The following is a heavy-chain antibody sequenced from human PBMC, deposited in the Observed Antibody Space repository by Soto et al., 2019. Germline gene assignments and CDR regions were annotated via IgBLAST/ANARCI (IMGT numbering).Heavy chain of an antibody. J-gene: IGHJ3*02. Sequence: EVQLVESGGGLVQPGRSLRLSCAASGFTFDDYAMHWVRQAPGKGLEWVSGISWNSGSIGYADSVKGRFTISRDNAKNSLYLQMNSLRAEDTALYYCAKDTMVRGFIMGPGGFDIWGQGTMVTVSS. CDR3: AKDTMVRGFIMGPGGFDI. D-gene: IGHD3-10*01. V-gene: IGHV3-9*01. CDR1: GFTFDDYA. CDR2: ISWNSGSI.